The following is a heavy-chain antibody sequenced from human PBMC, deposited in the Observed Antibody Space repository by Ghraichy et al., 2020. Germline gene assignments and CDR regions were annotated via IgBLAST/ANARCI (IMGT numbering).Heavy chain of an antibody. D-gene: IGHD3-22*01. Sequence: ASVKVSCKASGYTFTSYAMTWVRQAPGQGLEWMGWISAYDGNTDYAQNFQGRLTLTTDSSTSTAYMELRSLVSDETAIYFCARDVSGYYDDNSGDFFGNWFDPWGQGTLVTVSS. CDR2: ISAYDGNT. J-gene: IGHJ5*02. CDR3: ARDVSGYYDDNSGDFFGNWFDP. CDR1: GYTFTSYA. V-gene: IGHV1-18*04.